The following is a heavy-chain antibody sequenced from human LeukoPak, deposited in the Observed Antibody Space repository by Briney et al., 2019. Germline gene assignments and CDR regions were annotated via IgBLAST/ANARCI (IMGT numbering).Heavy chain of an antibody. D-gene: IGHD1-7*01. CDR2: ISGSGGST. J-gene: IGHJ4*02. V-gene: IGHV3-23*01. CDR3: ATRGTGTAAGDY. Sequence: GGSLRLSCAASGFTFSSYAMNWVRQAPGKGLEWISAISGSGGSTYYADSVKGRFTISRDNSKNTLYLQTNSLGAEDTAVYYCATRGTGTAAGDYWGQGTLVTVSS. CDR1: GFTFSSYA.